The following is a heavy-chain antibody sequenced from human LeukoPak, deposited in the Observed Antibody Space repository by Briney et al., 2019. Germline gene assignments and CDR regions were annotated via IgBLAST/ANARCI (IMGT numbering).Heavy chain of an antibody. D-gene: IGHD2-15*01. CDR3: ARHISALGYCSGGSCKAGIYDSSGSSDAFDI. CDR1: GGSISSSSYY. J-gene: IGHJ3*02. V-gene: IGHV4-39*01. Sequence: PSETLSLTCTVSGGSISSSSYYWGWIRQPPGKGLEWIGSIYYSGSTYYNPSLKSRFTISVDTSKNQFSLKLSSVTAADTAVYYCARHISALGYCSGGSCKAGIYDSSGSSDAFDIWGQGTMVTVSS. CDR2: IYYSGST.